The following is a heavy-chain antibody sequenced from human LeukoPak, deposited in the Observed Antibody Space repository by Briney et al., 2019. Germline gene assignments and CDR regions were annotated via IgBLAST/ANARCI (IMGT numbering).Heavy chain of an antibody. CDR3: ARDDRGLAPHFDY. V-gene: IGHV3-21*01. Sequence: GGSLRLTCAASGFTFSSYNMNWVRQAPGKGLEWVSSISSTSSYIYYADSVKGRFTISRDNAKNSLYLQMNSLRAEDTAVYYCARDDRGLAPHFDYWGQGTLVTVSS. J-gene: IGHJ4*02. D-gene: IGHD5-12*01. CDR2: ISSTSSYI. CDR1: GFTFSSYN.